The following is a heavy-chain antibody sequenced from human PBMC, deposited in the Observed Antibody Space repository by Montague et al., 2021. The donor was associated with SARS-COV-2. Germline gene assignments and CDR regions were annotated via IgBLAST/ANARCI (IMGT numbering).Heavy chain of an antibody. CDR3: AMRGGALDAFDI. CDR2: IHYSGST. J-gene: IGHJ3*02. V-gene: IGHV4-39*07. Sequence: SETLSLTCTVSGGSIRPSSYYWGWIRQPPGKGLDWIGSIHYSGSTYYNPSLKGRVTISVDTSKNQFSLKLSSVAAADTAVYYCAMRGGALDAFDIWGQGTMVIVSS. CDR1: GGSIRPSSYY. D-gene: IGHD4-17*01.